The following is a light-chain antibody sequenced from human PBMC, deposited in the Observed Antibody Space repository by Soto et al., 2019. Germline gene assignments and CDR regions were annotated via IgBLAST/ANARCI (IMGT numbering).Light chain of an antibody. CDR3: QQLNSYPYT. J-gene: IGKJ2*01. V-gene: IGKV1-9*01. CDR1: QGISRY. Sequence: DIQLTQSPSFLSASVGDRVTITCRASQGISRYLAWYQQEPGKAPKLLIYVASTLQSGVPSKFSGSGSGTEFALTISSLQPEDFATYYCQQLNSYPYTFGQGTKLEIK. CDR2: VAS.